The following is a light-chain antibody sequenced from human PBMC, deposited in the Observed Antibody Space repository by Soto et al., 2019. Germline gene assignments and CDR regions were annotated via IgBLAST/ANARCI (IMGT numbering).Light chain of an antibody. J-gene: IGKJ2*01. V-gene: IGKV3-15*01. CDR2: GAS. Sequence: EIVMTQSPATLSVSPGERATLSCRASQSVSSNLAWYQQQPGQAPRLLIYGASSRATGIPARFSGSGSGTEFTLTISSLQSEDFAVYYCQQYNNWPLYTFGQGTKREIK. CDR1: QSVSSN. CDR3: QQYNNWPLYT.